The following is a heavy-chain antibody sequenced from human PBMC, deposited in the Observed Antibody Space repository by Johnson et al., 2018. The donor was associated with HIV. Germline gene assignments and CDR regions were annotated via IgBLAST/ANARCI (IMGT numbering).Heavy chain of an antibody. D-gene: IGHD1-14*01. J-gene: IGHJ3*02. V-gene: IGHV3-15*01. CDR3: TRAEWHDAFDI. CDR2: IKSKTDGGTT. Sequence: VQLVESGGGLVKPGGSLRLSCAASGFTFSDYYMSWIRQAPGKGLEWVGRIKSKTDGGTTDYAAPVKGRFTISRDDSKNTLYLQMNSLKTEDTAVYYCTRAEWHDAFDIWGQGTMVTVSS. CDR1: GFTFSDYY.